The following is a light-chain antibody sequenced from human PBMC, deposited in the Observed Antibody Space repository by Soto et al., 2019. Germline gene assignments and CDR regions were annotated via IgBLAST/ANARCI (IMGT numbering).Light chain of an antibody. V-gene: IGLV6-57*02. CDR3: SSYTNINTRACV. Sequence: NFMLTQPHSVSESPGKTVTISCTGSSGSIASNYVQWYQQRPGSAPTTVIYEDNQRPSGVPDRFSGSIDSSSNSASLTISGLQAEDEAEYYCSSYTNINTRACVFGTGTKVTVL. CDR1: SGSIASNY. CDR2: EDN. J-gene: IGLJ1*01.